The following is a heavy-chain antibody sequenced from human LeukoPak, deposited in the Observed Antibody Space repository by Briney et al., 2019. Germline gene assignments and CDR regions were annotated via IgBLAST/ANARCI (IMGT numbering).Heavy chain of an antibody. CDR1: VGTFRSYA. CDR2: IIPIHDIA. V-gene: IGHV1-69*04. J-gene: IGHJ4*02. CDR3: ASPDQVRGPLDY. D-gene: IGHD3-10*01. Sequence: ASVKVSCKASVGTFRSYAISWVRQAPAKGLEWMGRIIPIHDIANYAQKFQGRVPITADKATSTAYMELSSLRSEDTAVYYCASPDQVRGPLDYWGQGTLVTVSS.